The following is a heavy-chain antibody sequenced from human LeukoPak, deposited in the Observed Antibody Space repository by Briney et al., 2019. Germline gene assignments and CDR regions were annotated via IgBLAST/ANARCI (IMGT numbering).Heavy chain of an antibody. CDR1: GITFSRHW. CDR2: IKQDGSEK. J-gene: IGHJ3*02. D-gene: IGHD3-16*01. Sequence: PGGSLRLSCVASGITFSRHWMKWVRQAPGKGLEWVANIKQDGSEKFYVDSVKGRFTISRDNAKNTLYLQMNSLRAEDTAVYYCAKDHQGELYAFDIWGQGTMVTVSS. V-gene: IGHV3-7*01. CDR3: AKDHQGELYAFDI.